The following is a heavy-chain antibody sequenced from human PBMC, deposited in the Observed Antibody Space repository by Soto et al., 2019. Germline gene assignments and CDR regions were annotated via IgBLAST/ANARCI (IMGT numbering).Heavy chain of an antibody. D-gene: IGHD6-19*01. CDR3: ARDHMGPRTSIAVAGTFDY. J-gene: IGHJ4*02. Sequence: QVQLVESGGGVVQPGRSLRLSCAASGFTFSSYGMHWVRHAPGKGLEWVAVIWYDGSNKYYADSVKGRFTISRDNSKNTLYLQMNSLRAEDTAVYYCARDHMGPRTSIAVAGTFDYWGQGTLVTVSS. CDR2: IWYDGSNK. V-gene: IGHV3-33*01. CDR1: GFTFSSYG.